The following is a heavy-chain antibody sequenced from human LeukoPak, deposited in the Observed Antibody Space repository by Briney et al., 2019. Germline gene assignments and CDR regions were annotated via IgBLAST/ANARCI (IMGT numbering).Heavy chain of an antibody. CDR3: VTTTSAYDI. V-gene: IGHV3-30*02. CDR1: GFSLAIYG. Sequence: GGSLRLSCVASGFSLAIYGIPWVRQAPGKGLEWVIFIGFDGKDKFYADSVKGRFTISRDNSENTVDLQMNSLRPDDTAIYYCVTTTSAYDIWGQGTLVTVSS. D-gene: IGHD1-1*01. J-gene: IGHJ3*02. CDR2: IGFDGKDK.